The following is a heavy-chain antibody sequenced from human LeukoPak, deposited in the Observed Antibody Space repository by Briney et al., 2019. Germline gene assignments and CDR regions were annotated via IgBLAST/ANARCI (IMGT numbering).Heavy chain of an antibody. CDR1: GFSFSRYW. CDR3: AKGGAATMRDGYNYYYYYMEV. D-gene: IGHD5-24*01. J-gene: IGHJ6*03. Sequence: GGSLRLSCAASGFSFSRYWMNWVRQAPGKGLEWVSLISGSGGHTYYGDSVKGRFTISRDNSTNRLYLQMNSLRPEDTAVYYCAKGGAATMRDGYNYYYYYMEVWGRGTTVTVSS. CDR2: ISGSGGHT. V-gene: IGHV3-23*01.